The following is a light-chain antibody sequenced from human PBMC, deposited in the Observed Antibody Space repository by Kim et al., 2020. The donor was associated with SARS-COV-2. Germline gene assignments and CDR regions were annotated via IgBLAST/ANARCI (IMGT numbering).Light chain of an antibody. J-gene: IGLJ1*01. CDR1: INDVGFYDH. CDR3: NSYTTSSTYV. CDR2: DVT. Sequence: GQSITLSCTGNINDVGFYDHVSWYQQYPGKAPKLLIHDVTDRPSGVSDRFSGSKSGNTASLTISGLQAEDEADYYCNSYTTSSTYVFGTGTKVTVL. V-gene: IGLV2-14*04.